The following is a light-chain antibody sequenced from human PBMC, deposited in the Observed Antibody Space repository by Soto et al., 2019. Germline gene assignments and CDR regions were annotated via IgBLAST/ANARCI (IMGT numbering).Light chain of an antibody. J-gene: IGLJ1*01. CDR3: QSYDSSLSGYV. Sequence: QSVLTQPPSVSGAPGQRVTISCTGSSSNIGAGYDVHWYQQLPGRAPKLLIYDNSNRPSGVPDRFSGSKSGTSASLAITGLQAEDEADYYCQSYDSSLSGYVFGTGTKVTVL. V-gene: IGLV1-40*01. CDR2: DNS. CDR1: SSNIGAGYD.